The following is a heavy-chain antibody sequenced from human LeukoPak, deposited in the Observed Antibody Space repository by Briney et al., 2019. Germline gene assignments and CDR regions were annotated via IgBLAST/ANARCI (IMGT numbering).Heavy chain of an antibody. CDR1: GFTVSNNY. CDR3: GRASVGGGVEY. V-gene: IGHV3-66*01. D-gene: IGHD2-21*01. Sequence: PGGSLRLSCAASGFTVSNNYMTWVRQAPGKGLEWVSFIYSSGSTSDADSVKGRFSISRDNFKNTLYLQMNSLRVEDTAVYYCGRASVGGGVEYWGRGTLVTVSS. CDR2: IYSSGST. J-gene: IGHJ4*02.